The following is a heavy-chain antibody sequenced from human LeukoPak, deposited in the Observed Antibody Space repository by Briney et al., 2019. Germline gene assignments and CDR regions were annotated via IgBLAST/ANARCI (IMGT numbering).Heavy chain of an antibody. CDR1: GFTFSPYG. CDR2: ISYDSRSI. D-gene: IGHD2-15*01. CDR3: ARDGSEWSRDL. V-gene: IGHV3-21*01. Sequence: GGSLRLSCEASGFTFSPYGMTWVRQAPGKGLEWVSTISYDSRSIGYADSVEGRFTISRDNAKSSTFLQMNSLRVEDTAVYYCARDGSEWSRDLWGQGTLVTVSS. J-gene: IGHJ5*02.